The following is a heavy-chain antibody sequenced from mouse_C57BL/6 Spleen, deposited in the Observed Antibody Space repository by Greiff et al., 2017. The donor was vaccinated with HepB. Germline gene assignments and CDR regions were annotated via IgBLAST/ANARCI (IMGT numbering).Heavy chain of an antibody. CDR1: GFTFSDYG. CDR2: ISSGSSTI. CDR3: ARGDYYGSSPLFDY. D-gene: IGHD1-1*01. V-gene: IGHV5-17*01. Sequence: EVHLVESGGGLVKPGGSLKLSCAASGFTFSDYGMHWVRQAPEKGLEWVAYISSGSSTIYYADTVKVRFTISRDNAKNTLFLQMTSLRSEDTAMYYCARGDYYGSSPLFDYWGQGTTLTVSS. J-gene: IGHJ2*01.